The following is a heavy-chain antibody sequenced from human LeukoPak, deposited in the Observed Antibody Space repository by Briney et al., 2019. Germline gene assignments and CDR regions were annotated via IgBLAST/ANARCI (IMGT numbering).Heavy chain of an antibody. CDR3: ARTEDYDFWSGYLY. CDR1: GFTFSSNY. CDR2: ISSSSSYI. J-gene: IGHJ4*02. V-gene: IGHV3-21*01. D-gene: IGHD3-3*01. Sequence: GGSLRLSCAASGFTFSSNYMSWVRQAPGKGLEWVSSISSSSSYIYYADSVKGRFTISRDNAKNSLYLQMNSLRAEDTAVYYCARTEDYDFWSGYLYWGQGTLVTVSS.